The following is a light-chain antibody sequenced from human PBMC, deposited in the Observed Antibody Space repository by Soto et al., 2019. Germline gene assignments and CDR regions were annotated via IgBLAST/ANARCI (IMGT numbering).Light chain of an antibody. CDR1: SSDVGGYNY. Sequence: QSVLTQPPSASGSPGQSVTISCTGTSSDVGGYNYVSWYQQHPGKAPKLMIYEVSKRPSGVPDRFSGSKSGNTASLTVSGLQAEDVADYYCSSYAGSNNYVVFGGGTK. CDR3: SSYAGSNNYVV. CDR2: EVS. J-gene: IGLJ2*01. V-gene: IGLV2-8*01.